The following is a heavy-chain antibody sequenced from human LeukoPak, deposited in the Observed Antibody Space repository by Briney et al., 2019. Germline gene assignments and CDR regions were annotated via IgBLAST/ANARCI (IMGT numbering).Heavy chain of an antibody. D-gene: IGHD3-10*01. J-gene: IGHJ4*02. Sequence: GGSLRLSCAASGFTFISYAMSWVRQAPGKGLEWVSAISGSGGSTYYADSVKGRFTISRDNSKNTLYLQMNSLRAEDTAVYYCAKDTAYYYGSGSFYFDYWGQGTLVTVSS. CDR2: ISGSGGST. CDR3: AKDTAYYYGSGSFYFDY. V-gene: IGHV3-23*01. CDR1: GFTFISYA.